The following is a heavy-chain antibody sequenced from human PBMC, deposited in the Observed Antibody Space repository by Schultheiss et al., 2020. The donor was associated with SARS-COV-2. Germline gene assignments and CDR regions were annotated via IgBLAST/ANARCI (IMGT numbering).Heavy chain of an antibody. D-gene: IGHD3-22*01. CDR2: IYYTGST. Sequence: SETLSLTCTVSGGSISSSSYYWGWIRQPQGKGLEWIGSIYYTGSTNYSPSLKSRATMSVSTSKNDFSLKLRSVTAADTAVYYCAREEDGWSSGYYSWFDPWGQGTLVTVSS. CDR3: AREEDGWSSGYYSWFDP. CDR1: GGSISSSSYY. J-gene: IGHJ5*02. V-gene: IGHV4-39*07.